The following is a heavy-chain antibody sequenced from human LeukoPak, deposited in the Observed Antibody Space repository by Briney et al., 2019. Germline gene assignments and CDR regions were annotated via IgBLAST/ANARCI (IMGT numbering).Heavy chain of an antibody. CDR1: GGSFSGYH. CDR2: INHSGST. J-gene: IGHJ5*02. D-gene: IGHD6-13*01. V-gene: IGHV4-34*01. Sequence: PSETLSLTCAVYGGSFSGYHWTWIRQPPGKGLEWIGEINHSGSTNYNPSLKSRVTISVDTSKNQFSLKLNSVTAADTAVYYCARGYSSSWYLNWFDPWGQGTLVTVSS. CDR3: ARGYSSSWYLNWFDP.